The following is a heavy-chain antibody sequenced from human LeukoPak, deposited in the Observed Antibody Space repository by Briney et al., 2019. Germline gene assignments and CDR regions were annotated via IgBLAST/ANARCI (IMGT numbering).Heavy chain of an antibody. CDR2: VYYDGST. J-gene: IGHJ4*02. CDR3: ARHYSGSGFYFDY. CDR1: GGSMTSYY. V-gene: IGHV4-59*08. D-gene: IGHD3-10*01. Sequence: SETLSLTCTVSGGSMTSYYWSWIRQSPGKGLEWIGYVYYDGSTKYGPSLKSRVTMSVDTSKGQFSLNLTSVTAADTALYFCARHYSGSGFYFDYWGQGTLVTVSS.